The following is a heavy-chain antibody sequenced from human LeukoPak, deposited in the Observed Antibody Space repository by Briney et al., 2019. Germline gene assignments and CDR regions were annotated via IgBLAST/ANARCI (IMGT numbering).Heavy chain of an antibody. D-gene: IGHD1-1*01. Sequence: SVNVSCKLSRYLLSELSILGVRQTAGKEGAGMAGFHRLVDDTHYSETFNGRVTMTEDTSTDTAYMELCSLTLDDTAVYYCTTGMANDDAGNDYWGQGTLVTVS. CDR2: FHRLVDDT. J-gene: IGHJ4*02. CDR1: RYLLSELS. V-gene: IGHV1-24*01. CDR3: TTGMANDDAGNDY.